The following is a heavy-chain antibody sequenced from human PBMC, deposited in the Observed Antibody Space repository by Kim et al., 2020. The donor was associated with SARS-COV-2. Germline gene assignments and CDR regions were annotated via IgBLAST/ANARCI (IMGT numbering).Heavy chain of an antibody. CDR3: ASLKLGAAAGTGASDY. J-gene: IGHJ4*02. Sequence: SVKGRFTISRDNAKNTLYQQMNSLRAEDTAVYYCASLKLGAAAGTGASDYWGQGTLVTVSS. D-gene: IGHD6-13*01. V-gene: IGHV3-74*01.